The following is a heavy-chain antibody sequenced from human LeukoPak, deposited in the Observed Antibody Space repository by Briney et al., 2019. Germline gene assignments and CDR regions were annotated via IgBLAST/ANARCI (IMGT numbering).Heavy chain of an antibody. Sequence: PGGSLRLSCAASGFTFSTYWKAWVRQTPEKGLVWVSCINGDGTSTVYADSVKGRFTISRDNAKNTMYLQMNSLRAEDTAVYYCAKSASNALDIWGQGTMVTVSS. V-gene: IGHV3-74*01. CDR2: INGDGTST. J-gene: IGHJ3*02. CDR1: GFTFSTYW. CDR3: AKSASNALDI.